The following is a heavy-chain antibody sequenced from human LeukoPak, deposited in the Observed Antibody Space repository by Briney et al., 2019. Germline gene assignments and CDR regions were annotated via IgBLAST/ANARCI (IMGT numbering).Heavy chain of an antibody. V-gene: IGHV3-30-3*01. CDR2: ISYDGSNK. CDR1: GFIFSTFA. CDR3: SKDLYSNRGGSFDY. D-gene: IGHD4-11*01. J-gene: IGHJ4*02. Sequence: GRSLRVSCAASGFIFSTFAVHWVRQAPGKGLEWVAGISYDGSNKFYADSVKGRFTLSRDNPKNTLFLQMNSLRAEDTAVYYCSKDLYSNRGGSFDYWGQGTLVTVSS.